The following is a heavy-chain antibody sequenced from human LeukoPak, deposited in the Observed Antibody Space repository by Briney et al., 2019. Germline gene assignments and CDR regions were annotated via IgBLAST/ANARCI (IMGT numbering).Heavy chain of an antibody. V-gene: IGHV3-30*18. CDR2: ISYDGSNK. D-gene: IGHD3-9*01. J-gene: IGHJ4*02. CDR3: AKDSRPRYFDCLSD. CDR1: GFTFSSYG. Sequence: GRSLRLSCAASGFTFSSYGMHWVRQAPGKGLEWVAVISYDGSNKYYADSVKGRFTISRDNSKNTLYLQMNSLRAEDTAVYYCAKDSRPRYFDCLSDWGQGTLVTVSS.